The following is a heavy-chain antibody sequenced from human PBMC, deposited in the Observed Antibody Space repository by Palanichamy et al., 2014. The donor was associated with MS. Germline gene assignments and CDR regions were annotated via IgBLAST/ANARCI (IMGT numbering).Heavy chain of an antibody. CDR3: AASRDNSALGFDY. Sequence: EVQLVQSGAEVKKTGESLKISCKGSGFSFTTSWIGWVRQMPGKGLEWTGIIYPGDSDTRYSPPFQGQVTISVDKSITTAFVSLKASDTAMYYCAASRDNSALGFDYWGQGTLVTVSS. D-gene: IGHD3-22*01. J-gene: IGHJ4*02. V-gene: IGHV5-51*01. CDR1: GFSFTTSW. CDR2: IYPGDSDT.